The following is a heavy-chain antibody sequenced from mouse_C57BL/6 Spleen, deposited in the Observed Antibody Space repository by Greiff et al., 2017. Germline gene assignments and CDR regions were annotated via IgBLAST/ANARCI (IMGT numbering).Heavy chain of an antibody. D-gene: IGHD2-4*01. V-gene: IGHV2-9-1*01. CDR1: GFSLTSYA. Sequence: VQLQESGPGLVAPSQSLSITCTVSGFSLTSYALSWVRQPPGKGLEWLGVIWTGGGTNYNSAHKSSLSISKDNSKSQVFLKMNSLQTDDTARYYCAREGPDYGVGAMEGWGKGTSVTVAS. CDR2: IWTGGGT. J-gene: IGHJ4*01. CDR3: AREGPDYGVGAMEG.